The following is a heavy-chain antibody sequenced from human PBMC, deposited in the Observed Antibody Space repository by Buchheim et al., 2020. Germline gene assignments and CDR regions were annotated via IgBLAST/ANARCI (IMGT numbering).Heavy chain of an antibody. J-gene: IGHJ6*02. Sequence: EVQLVESGGGLVQPGGSLRLSCAASGFTFSSYEMNWVRQAPGKGLEWVSYISSSGSTIYYADSVKGRFTISRDNSKNTLDLQMNSLRVEDTALYYCGRDNYGADVWGQGTT. CDR1: GFTFSSYE. V-gene: IGHV3-48*03. CDR3: GRDNYGADV. CDR2: ISSSGSTI.